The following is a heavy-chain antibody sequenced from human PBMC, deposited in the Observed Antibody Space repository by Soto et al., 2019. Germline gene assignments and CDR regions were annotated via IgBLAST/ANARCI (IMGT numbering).Heavy chain of an antibody. Sequence: PSETLSLTCTVSGCSISSSSYYWGWIRQPPGKGLEWIGSIYYSGSTYYNPSLKSRVTISVDTSKNQFSLKLSSVTAADTAVYYCAIHTRFYDILTGYYAWYFDYWGHGSLVTVSS. J-gene: IGHJ4*01. D-gene: IGHD3-9*01. V-gene: IGHV4-39*01. CDR2: IYYSGST. CDR3: AIHTRFYDILTGYYAWYFDY. CDR1: GCSISSSSYY.